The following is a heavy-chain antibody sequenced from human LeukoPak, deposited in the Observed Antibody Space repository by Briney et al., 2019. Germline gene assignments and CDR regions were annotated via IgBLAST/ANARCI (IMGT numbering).Heavy chain of an antibody. CDR3: ARERGGGRYYDFWSGYYSYYFDY. J-gene: IGHJ4*02. CDR2: ISAYNGNT. Sequence: ASVNVSCKASGYTFTSYGISWVRQAPGQGLGWMGWISAYNGNTNYAQKLQGRVTMTTDTSTSTAYMELRSLRSDDTAVYYCARERGGGRYYDFWSGYYSYYFDYWGQGTLVTVSS. D-gene: IGHD3-3*01. V-gene: IGHV1-18*01. CDR1: GYTFTSYG.